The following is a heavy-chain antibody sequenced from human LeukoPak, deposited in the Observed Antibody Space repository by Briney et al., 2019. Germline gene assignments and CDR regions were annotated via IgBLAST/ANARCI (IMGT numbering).Heavy chain of an antibody. Sequence: KPSETLSLTCTVSGGSLSSSTFYWGWIRQPPGKGLEWIGSIYYTGTTYYNPSLKSRVTISVDTSKNQFSLKLSSVTAADTAVYYCARTMYSGSPEGAFDIWGQGTMVTVSS. CDR2: IYYTGTT. CDR3: ARTMYSGSPEGAFDI. CDR1: GGSLSSSTFY. V-gene: IGHV4-39*07. D-gene: IGHD1-26*01. J-gene: IGHJ3*02.